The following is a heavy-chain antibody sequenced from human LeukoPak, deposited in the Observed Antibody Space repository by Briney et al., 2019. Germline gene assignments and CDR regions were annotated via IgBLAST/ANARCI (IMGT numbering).Heavy chain of an antibody. CDR2: ISDSGGST. D-gene: IGHD3-16*02. Sequence: PGGSLRLSCSASGFTFNRFYLHWVRQAPGKGLEWVSAISDSGGSTYYTDSVKGRFTISRVNSKNTLYLQMNSLRAEDTAVYYCAKGEKTRPFGGVIDYWGQGTLVTVSS. V-gene: IGHV3-23*01. CDR1: GFTFNRFY. CDR3: AKGEKTRPFGGVIDY. J-gene: IGHJ4*02.